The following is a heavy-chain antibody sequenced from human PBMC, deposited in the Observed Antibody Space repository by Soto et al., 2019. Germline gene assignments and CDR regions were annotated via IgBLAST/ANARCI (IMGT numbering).Heavy chain of an antibody. CDR3: ARNPPFGELEKLVDRCLAL. CDR2: IDPSDSYT. D-gene: IGHD3-16*01. J-gene: IGHJ4*02. V-gene: IGHV5-10-1*01. Sequence: GEALKISCKCSGYSFTSYCIILVRQMPGKGLWWMGRIDPSDSYTDYSPSFQGHVTISADNSISTAYLQWSSLKASDTAMYYCARNPPFGELEKLVDRCLALWGQGTLVTVSS. CDR1: GYSFTSYC.